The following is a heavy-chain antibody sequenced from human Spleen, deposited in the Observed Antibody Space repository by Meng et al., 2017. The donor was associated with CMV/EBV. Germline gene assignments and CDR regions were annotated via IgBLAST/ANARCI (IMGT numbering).Heavy chain of an antibody. CDR1: GFTFSTSW. CDR2: IREDGSSK. V-gene: IGHV3-7*01. D-gene: IGHD3-22*01. J-gene: IGHJ4*02. CDR3: ARGSGSSGYYPDY. Sequence: GESLKISCAASGFTFSTSWMSWVRQAPGKGLEWVANIREDGSSKYYADPVKGRFTISRDNAKNSLFLQMSSLRAEDTAVYYCARGSGSSGYYPDYWGQGTLVTVSS.